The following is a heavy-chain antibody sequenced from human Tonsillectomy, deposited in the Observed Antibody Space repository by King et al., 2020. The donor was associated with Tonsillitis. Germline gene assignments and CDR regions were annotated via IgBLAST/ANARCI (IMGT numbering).Heavy chain of an antibody. CDR1: GFTFSSYA. CDR3: ARGSSRMEWLLINYYGVDV. CDR2: ISYDGSNK. D-gene: IGHD3-3*01. V-gene: IGHV3-30-3*01. J-gene: IGHJ6*02. Sequence: HVQLVESGGGVVQPGRSLRLSCAASGFTFSSYAMHWVRQAPGKGLEWVAVISYDGSNKYYADSVKGRFTISRDNSKNTLYLQMNSLRAEDTAVYYCARGSSRMEWLLINYYGVDVWGQGTTVTVSS.